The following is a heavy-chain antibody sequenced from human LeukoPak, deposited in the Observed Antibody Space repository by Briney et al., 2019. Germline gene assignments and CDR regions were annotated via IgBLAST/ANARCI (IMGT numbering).Heavy chain of an antibody. CDR2: FVRVGSTI. Sequence: GSLRLSCVASGFTFVNSYLAGFPRAPGRGRKGFPYFVRVGSTIYYADSVKGRFTISRDNAKNSLYLQLNSLRADDTAVYYCARIESYGSGYYHFYYMDVWGKGTTVTVSS. CDR3: ARIESYGSGYYHFYYMDV. CDR1: GFTFVNSY. D-gene: IGHD3-10*01. J-gene: IGHJ6*03. V-gene: IGHV3-11*04.